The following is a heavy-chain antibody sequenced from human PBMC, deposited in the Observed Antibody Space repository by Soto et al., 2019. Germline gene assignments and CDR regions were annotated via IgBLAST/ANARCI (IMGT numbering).Heavy chain of an antibody. J-gene: IGHJ4*02. CDR3: ARARSLYGSGSYYNDYYFDY. V-gene: IGHV4-59*01. Sequence: SETLSLTCTVSGGSISSYYWSWIRQPPGKGLEWIGYIYYSGSTNYNPSLKSRVTISVDRSKDQFSLKLGSVTAADTAVYYCARARSLYGSGSYYNDYYFDYWGQGTLVTVSS. CDR1: GGSISSYY. D-gene: IGHD3-10*01. CDR2: IYYSGST.